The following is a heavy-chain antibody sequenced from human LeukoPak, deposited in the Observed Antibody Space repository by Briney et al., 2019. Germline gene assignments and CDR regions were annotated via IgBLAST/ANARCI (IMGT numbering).Heavy chain of an antibody. CDR1: GFTFSSYS. Sequence: GRSLRLSCAASGFTFSSYSMNWVRQAPGKGLEWVSYISSSTIYYADSVKGRFTISRDNAKNSLYLQMNSLRAEDTAVYYCARIYYLNGSGMFDPWGQGTLVTVSS. V-gene: IGHV3-48*01. J-gene: IGHJ5*02. CDR3: ARIYYLNGSGMFDP. CDR2: ISSSTI. D-gene: IGHD3-10*01.